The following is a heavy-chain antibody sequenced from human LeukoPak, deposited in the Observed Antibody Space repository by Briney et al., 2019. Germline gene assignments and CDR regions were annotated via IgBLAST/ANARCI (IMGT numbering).Heavy chain of an antibody. CDR3: ARGSKSPQYSSGWYSPYYYYGMDV. J-gene: IGHJ6*02. CDR1: GFTFSSYG. D-gene: IGHD6-19*01. V-gene: IGHV3-33*01. CDR2: IWYDGSNK. Sequence: GGSLRLSCAASGFTFSSYGMHWVRQAPGKGLEWVAVIWYDGSNKYYADSVKGRFTISRDNSKNTLYLQMSSLRAEDTAVYYCARGSKSPQYSSGWYSPYYYYGMDVWGQGTTVTVSS.